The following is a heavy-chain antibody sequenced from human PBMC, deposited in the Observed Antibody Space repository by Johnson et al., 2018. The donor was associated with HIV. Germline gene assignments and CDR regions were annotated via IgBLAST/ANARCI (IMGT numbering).Heavy chain of an antibody. CDR3: ARVRRSGWYDNDAFDI. J-gene: IGHJ3*02. V-gene: IGHV3-30*03. D-gene: IGHD6-19*01. CDR2: ISYAGSHK. CDR1: GFTFGSYG. Sequence: QVQLVESGGGVVQPGRSLRLSCAASGFTFGSYGMHWVRQAPGKGLAWVAVISYAGSHKYSPDSVTGRFTLSRDDSKNTLYLQMTSRIPEDTAVYYCARVRRSGWYDNDAFDIWGQGTMVTVSS.